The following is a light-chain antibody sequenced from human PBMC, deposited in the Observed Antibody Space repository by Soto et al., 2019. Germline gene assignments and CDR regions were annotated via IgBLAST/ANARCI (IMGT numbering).Light chain of an antibody. CDR2: GAS. V-gene: IGKV3-15*01. CDR1: QSISSY. Sequence: MTQSPSSLSASVGDRVTITCRASQSISSYLNWYQQKPGQAPRLLIYGASTRATGIPARFSGSGSGTEFTLTISSLQSEDFAVYYCQQYNNWDTFGGGTKVEIK. J-gene: IGKJ4*01. CDR3: QQYNNWDT.